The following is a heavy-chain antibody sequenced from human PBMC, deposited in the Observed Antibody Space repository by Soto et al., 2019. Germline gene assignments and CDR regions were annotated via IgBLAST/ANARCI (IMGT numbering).Heavy chain of an antibody. CDR3: ATDGGR. CDR1: GFTFTDAW. Sequence: EVQLVESGGGLVKPRGSLRLSCAASGFTFTDAWMNWVRQAPGKGLEWVGRIKSKTAGGAIDYTTPVEGRVTISRDDSENTLYLQMNSLKTEDTAVYYCATDGGRWGQGTLVTVSS. J-gene: IGHJ4*02. CDR2: IKSKTAGGAI. V-gene: IGHV3-15*07.